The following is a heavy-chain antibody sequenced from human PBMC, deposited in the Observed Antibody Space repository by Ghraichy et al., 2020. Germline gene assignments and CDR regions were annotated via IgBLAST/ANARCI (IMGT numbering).Heavy chain of an antibody. V-gene: IGHV3-23*01. J-gene: IGHJ4*02. CDR3: ANTALWFGELPCDY. D-gene: IGHD3-10*01. CDR2: ISGSGGST. Sequence: GESLNISCAASGFTFSSYAMSWVRQAPGKGLEWVSAISGSGGSTYYADSVKGRFTISRDNSKNTLYLQMNSLRAEDTAVYYCANTALWFGELPCDYWGQGTLVTDSS. CDR1: GFTFSSYA.